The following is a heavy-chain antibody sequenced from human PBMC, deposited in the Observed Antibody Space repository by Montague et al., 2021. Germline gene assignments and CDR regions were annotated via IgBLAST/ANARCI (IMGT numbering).Heavy chain of an antibody. CDR1: GGSLSDYY. Sequence: SETLSLTCGVYGGSLSDYYWTWIRQSPGNGLEWIGEVRHIGSTNYNPSLKSRVTMSVDTSKNQFSLKLRSVTAADTAVYYCASDRGPFDSWGQGTVVTVSS. D-gene: IGHD3-10*01. J-gene: IGHJ4*02. CDR3: ASDRGPFDS. CDR2: VRHIGST. V-gene: IGHV4-34*01.